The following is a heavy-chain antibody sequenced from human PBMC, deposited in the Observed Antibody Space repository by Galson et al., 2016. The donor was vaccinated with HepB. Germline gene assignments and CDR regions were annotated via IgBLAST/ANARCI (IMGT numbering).Heavy chain of an antibody. D-gene: IGHD2-15*01. Sequence: SLRLSCAASGFTVSSNFMSWVRQAPGQGLEWVSLIYSGGNTYYGDPVKGRFTISRDNSKNTVYLQMNSLRAEDTAVYYCARILAAADYGMDVWGKGTTVTVSS. CDR3: ARILAAADYGMDV. CDR2: IYSGGNT. CDR1: GFTVSSNF. V-gene: IGHV3-66*02. J-gene: IGHJ6*04.